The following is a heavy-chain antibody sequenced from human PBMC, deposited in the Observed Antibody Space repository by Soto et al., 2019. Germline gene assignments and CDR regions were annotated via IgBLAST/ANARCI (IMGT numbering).Heavy chain of an antibody. V-gene: IGHV3-30*03. CDR1: GFTFSNYG. CDR2: ISYDGSNK. D-gene: IGHD3-10*01. CDR3: ARDWVWFGAHPIDY. Sequence: QVQLVESGGGVVQPGGSLRLSCAASGFTFSNYGMHWVRQAPGKGLAWVAVISYDGSNKYYADSVKGRFTISRDKSKNTLYLQMNSLTTEDTAVYYCARDWVWFGAHPIDYWGQGTLVTVSS. J-gene: IGHJ4*02.